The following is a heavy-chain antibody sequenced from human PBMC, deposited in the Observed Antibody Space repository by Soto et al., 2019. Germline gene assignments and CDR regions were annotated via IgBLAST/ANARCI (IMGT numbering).Heavy chain of an antibody. CDR3: AKLGGLKSGDYSPRFGY. CDR2: ISGSGGST. V-gene: IGHV3-23*01. J-gene: IGHJ4*02. D-gene: IGHD4-17*01. CDR1: GFTFSSYA. Sequence: EVQLLESGGGLVQPGGSLRLSCAASGFTFSSYAMSWVRQAPGKGLEWVSAISGSGGSTYYADSVKGRFTISRDNSKNTLYRQMNSLRAEDTAVYYCAKLGGLKSGDYSPRFGYWGQGTLVTVSS.